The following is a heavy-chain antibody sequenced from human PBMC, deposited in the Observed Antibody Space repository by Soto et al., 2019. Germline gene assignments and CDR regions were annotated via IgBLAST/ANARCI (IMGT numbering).Heavy chain of an antibody. CDR1: GFTVSSNY. CDR3: AKEDPITIFGVAPFDD. J-gene: IGHJ4*02. V-gene: IGHV3-53*01. CDR2: IYSGGSA. D-gene: IGHD3-3*01. Sequence: GGSLRLSCAASGFTVSSNYMSWVRQAPGKGLEWVSVIYSGGSAYYADSVKGRFTISRDNSKNTLYLQMNSLRAEDTAVYYCAKEDPITIFGVAPFDDWGQGTLVTVSS.